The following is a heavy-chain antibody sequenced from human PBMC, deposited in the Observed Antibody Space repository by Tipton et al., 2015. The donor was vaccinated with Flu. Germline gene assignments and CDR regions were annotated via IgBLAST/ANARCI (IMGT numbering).Heavy chain of an antibody. Sequence: LRLSCAASGFTFSSYGMHWVRQAPGKGLEWVAVISYDGSNKYYADSVKGRFTISRDNSKNTLYLQMNSLRAEDTAVYYCSKDLQYDEYFQHWGQGTLVTVSS. CDR3: SKDLQYDEYFQH. D-gene: IGHD4-11*01. J-gene: IGHJ1*01. CDR1: GFTFSSYG. V-gene: IGHV3-30*18. CDR2: ISYDGSNK.